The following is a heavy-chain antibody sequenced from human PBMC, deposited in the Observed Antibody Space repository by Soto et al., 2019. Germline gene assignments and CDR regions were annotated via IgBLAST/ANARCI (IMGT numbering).Heavy chain of an antibody. J-gene: IGHJ6*02. D-gene: IGHD3-10*01. Sequence: QVQLQQWGAGLLKPSETLSLTCAVYGGSFSGYYWSWIRQPPGKGLEWIGEINHSGSTNYNPSLKSRVTISVDTSKNQFSLKLSSGTAADTAVYYCARGIYYGSGSLRYYYYYGMDVWGQGTTVTVSS. CDR2: INHSGST. CDR1: GGSFSGYY. V-gene: IGHV4-34*01. CDR3: ARGIYYGSGSLRYYYYYGMDV.